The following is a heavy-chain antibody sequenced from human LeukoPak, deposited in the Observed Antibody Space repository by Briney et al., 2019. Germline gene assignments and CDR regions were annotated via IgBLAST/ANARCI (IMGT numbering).Heavy chain of an antibody. CDR1: GYNFTTYW. D-gene: IGHD5-12*01. CDR2: IYPDDSDT. J-gene: IGHJ6*03. CDR3: ARTVANLPYHQYFYMGV. V-gene: IGHV5-51*01. Sequence: GESLKISCKGSGYNFTTYWIGWVRQMPGKGLEWMGIIYPDDSDTRYSPSFQGQVSISADKSINTAYLQWTTMKASDTAMYYCARTVANLPYHQYFYMGVWGKGTTVIVSS.